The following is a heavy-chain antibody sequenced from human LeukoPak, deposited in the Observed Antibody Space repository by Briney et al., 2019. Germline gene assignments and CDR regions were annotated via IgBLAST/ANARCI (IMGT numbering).Heavy chain of an antibody. Sequence: GGSLRLSCSVSGFISSTSAMNWVRQAPGKGLEWVSSINSVGSHIYYRDSVKGRFTISRDNAKNSVYLQMNNLRAADTALYYCTRDPAYYLRYGYFDYWGQGILVTVSS. D-gene: IGHD1-26*01. CDR2: INSVGSHI. V-gene: IGHV3-21*01. CDR3: TRDPAYYLRYGYFDY. J-gene: IGHJ4*03. CDR1: GFISSTSA.